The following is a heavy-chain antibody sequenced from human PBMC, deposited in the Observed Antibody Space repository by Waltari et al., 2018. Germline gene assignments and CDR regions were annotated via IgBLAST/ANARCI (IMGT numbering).Heavy chain of an antibody. CDR1: GFTFSSYA. D-gene: IGHD3-3*02. V-gene: IGHV3-30-3*01. Sequence: GFTFSSYAMHWVRQAPGKGLEWVAVISYDGSNKYYADSVKGRFTISRDNSKNTLYLQMNSLRAEDTAVYYCARGGARIFGVAAFDYWGQGTLVTVSS. J-gene: IGHJ4*02. CDR3: ARGGARIFGVAAFDY. CDR2: ISYDGSNK.